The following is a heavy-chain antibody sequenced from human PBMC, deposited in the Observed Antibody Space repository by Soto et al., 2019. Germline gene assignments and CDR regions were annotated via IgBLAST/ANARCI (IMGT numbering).Heavy chain of an antibody. CDR3: ARGLYYYDSSGYNDAFDI. CDR1: GGTFSSYA. CDR2: IIPIFGTA. J-gene: IGHJ3*02. V-gene: IGHV1-69*13. Sequence: SVKVSCKASGGTFSSYAISWVRQAPGQGLEWMGGIIPIFGTANYAQKFQGRVTITADESTSTAYMELSSLRSEDTAVYYCARGLYYYDSSGYNDAFDIWGQGTMVTVSS. D-gene: IGHD3-22*01.